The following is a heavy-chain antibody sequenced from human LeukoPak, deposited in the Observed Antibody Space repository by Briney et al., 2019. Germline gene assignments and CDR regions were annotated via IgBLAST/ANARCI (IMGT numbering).Heavy chain of an antibody. CDR1: NGSSRTYY. D-gene: IGHD3-10*01. CDR2: IYISGST. J-gene: IGHJ3*02. CDR3: ARDGSGLRAFDI. Sequence: PSETLSLTCTVSNGSSRTYYWSSIRQPAEEGLWWIGRIYISGSTNYNPSLTSRVTMSVDTSKKQSSLNLNSVTAADTAVYYCARDGSGLRAFDIWGQGTMVTVSS. V-gene: IGHV4-4*07.